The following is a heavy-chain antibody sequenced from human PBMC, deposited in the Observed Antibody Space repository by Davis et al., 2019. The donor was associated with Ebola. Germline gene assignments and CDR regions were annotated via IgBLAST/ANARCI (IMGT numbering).Heavy chain of an antibody. CDR2: INHSGST. CDR3: ARRQYYYGSGTRYFDY. Sequence: SETLSLTCAVYGGSFSGYYWSWIRQSPGKGLEWIGEINHSGSTNYNPSLKSRVTISVDTSKNQFSLKLSSVTAADTAVYYCARRQYYYGSGTRYFDYWGQGTLVTVSS. J-gene: IGHJ4*02. D-gene: IGHD3-10*01. CDR1: GGSFSGYY. V-gene: IGHV4-34*01.